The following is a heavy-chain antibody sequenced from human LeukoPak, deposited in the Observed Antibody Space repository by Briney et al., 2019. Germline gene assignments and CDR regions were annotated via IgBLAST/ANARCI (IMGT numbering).Heavy chain of an antibody. V-gene: IGHV1-69*05. J-gene: IGHJ4*02. D-gene: IGHD4-23*01. CDR2: IIPIFGTA. CDR3: AVVVTPGG. CDR1: GGTFSSYA. Sequence: GASVKVSCKASGGTFSSYAISWVRQAPGQGLEWMGGIIPIFGTANYAQKFQGRVTITTDESTSTAYMELSCLRSEDTAVYYCAVVVTPGGWGQGTLVTVSS.